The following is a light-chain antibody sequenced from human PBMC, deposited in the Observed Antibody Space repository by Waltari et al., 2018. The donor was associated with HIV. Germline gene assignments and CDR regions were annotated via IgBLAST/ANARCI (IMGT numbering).Light chain of an antibody. Sequence: DIQMTQSPSSLSASIGDRVTIPCRASQNIDKYLNWYQQKAGKAPKLLIYTTSNLQSGVPSRFSGSGSGTEFTLTISSLQPEDLATYYCQQGYNTPPWTFAPGTKVEVK. J-gene: IGKJ1*01. V-gene: IGKV1-39*01. CDR2: TTS. CDR3: QQGYNTPPWT. CDR1: QNIDKY.